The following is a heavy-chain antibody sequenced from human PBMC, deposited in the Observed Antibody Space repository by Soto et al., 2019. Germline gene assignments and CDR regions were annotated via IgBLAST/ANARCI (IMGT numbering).Heavy chain of an antibody. CDR3: ARVADIVVVVAATQDAFDI. CDR2: INHSGST. Sequence: TSETLSLTCAVYGRSFSGYYWSWIRQPPGKGLEWIGEINHSGSTNYNPSLKSRVTISVDTSKNQFSLKLSSVTAADTAVYYCARVADIVVVVAATQDAFDIWGQGTMVTVSS. D-gene: IGHD2-15*01. J-gene: IGHJ3*02. CDR1: GRSFSGYY. V-gene: IGHV4-34*01.